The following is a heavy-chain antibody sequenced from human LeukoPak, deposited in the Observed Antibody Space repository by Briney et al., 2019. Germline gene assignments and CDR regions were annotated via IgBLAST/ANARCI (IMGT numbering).Heavy chain of an antibody. CDR1: GGSISSYY. CDR2: IYYSGST. CDR3: ARDTRIAAAEGDWFDP. J-gene: IGHJ5*02. Sequence: SETLSLTCTVSGGSISSYYWSWIRRPPGKGLEWIGYIYYSGSTNYNPSLKSRVTISVDTSKNQFSLKLSSVTAADTAVYYCARDTRIAAAEGDWFDPWGQGTLVTVSS. V-gene: IGHV4-59*12. D-gene: IGHD6-13*01.